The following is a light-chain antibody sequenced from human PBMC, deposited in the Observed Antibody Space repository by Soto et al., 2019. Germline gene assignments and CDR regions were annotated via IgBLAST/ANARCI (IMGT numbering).Light chain of an antibody. CDR2: RNS. CDR1: SSNIGSYY. Sequence: QSVLTQPPSASGTPGQRVTISCFGSSSNIGSYYVYWYQQLPGTAPKLLIYRNSQRPSGVPDRFSGSKSGTSASLAISGLRSEDEADYYCAAWDDSLSVLFGGVTKVTVL. CDR3: AAWDDSLSVL. V-gene: IGLV1-47*01. J-gene: IGLJ2*01.